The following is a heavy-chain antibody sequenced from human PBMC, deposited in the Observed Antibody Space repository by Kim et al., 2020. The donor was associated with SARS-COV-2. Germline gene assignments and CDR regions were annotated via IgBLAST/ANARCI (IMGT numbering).Heavy chain of an antibody. CDR3: AKEPRMVPSP. J-gene: IGHJ5*02. CDR2: ITNSGGGT. CDR1: GFTFSSYA. V-gene: IGHV3-23*01. Sequence: GGSLRLSCAASGFTFSSYAMSWVRQAPGKGLEWVSAITNSGGGTYYADSVKGRFTISRDNSKNTLYLQMNSLRAEDTAVYYCAKEPRMVPSPWGQGTLVTVSS. D-gene: IGHD2-8*01.